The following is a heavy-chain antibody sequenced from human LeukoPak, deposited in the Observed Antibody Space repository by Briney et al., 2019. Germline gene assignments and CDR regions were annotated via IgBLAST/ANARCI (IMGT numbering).Heavy chain of an antibody. J-gene: IGHJ3*02. CDR1: GFTFNTYT. V-gene: IGHV3-48*04. CDR3: ARDRRDGYNSGAFDI. CDR2: ISSSGSTI. Sequence: GGSLRLSCAASGFTFNTYTMNWVRQAPGKGLEWVSYISSSGSTIYYADSVKGRFTISRDNAKNSLYLQMNSLRAEDTAVYYCARDRRDGYNSGAFDIWGQGTMVTVSS. D-gene: IGHD5-24*01.